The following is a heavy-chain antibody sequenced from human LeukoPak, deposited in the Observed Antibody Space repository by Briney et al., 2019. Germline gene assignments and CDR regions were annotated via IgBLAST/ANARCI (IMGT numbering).Heavy chain of an antibody. CDR1: GGSFSGYY. D-gene: IGHD2-15*01. CDR2: INHSGST. Sequence: SETLSLTCAVYGGSFSGYYWSWIRQPPGKGLEWIEEINHSGSTNYNPSLKSRVTISVDTSKNQFSLKLSSVTAADTAVYYCARREGTWGVATRGYYFDYWGQGTLVTVSS. CDR3: ARREGTWGVATRGYYFDY. V-gene: IGHV4-34*01. J-gene: IGHJ4*02.